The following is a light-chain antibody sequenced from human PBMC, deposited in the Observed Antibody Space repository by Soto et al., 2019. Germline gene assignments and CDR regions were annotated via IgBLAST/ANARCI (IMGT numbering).Light chain of an antibody. J-gene: IGKJ2*01. CDR3: QQYNKWPPYT. CDR1: QSVSSN. CDR2: GAS. Sequence: EIVMTQSPANLSVSPGERATLSCRASQSVSSNLAWYQQKPGQGPRLLIYGASTRATSIPARFSGSGSGTAVTLTINSLQSEDFAVYYCQQYNKWPPYTFGQGTKLEIK. V-gene: IGKV3-15*01.